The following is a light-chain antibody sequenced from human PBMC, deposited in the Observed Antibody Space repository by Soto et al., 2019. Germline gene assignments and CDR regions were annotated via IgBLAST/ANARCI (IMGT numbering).Light chain of an antibody. CDR1: SSDVGAYDY. CDR3: SSYTTTDPYV. Sequence: QSVLTQPASVSGSPGQSITISCTGTSSDVGAYDYVSWYQHHPGKAPKYLIYEVSNRPSGVSDRFSGSKSGTTASLTISGLQAEDEADYYCSSYTTTDPYVFGTGTKVTAL. CDR2: EVS. V-gene: IGLV2-14*01. J-gene: IGLJ1*01.